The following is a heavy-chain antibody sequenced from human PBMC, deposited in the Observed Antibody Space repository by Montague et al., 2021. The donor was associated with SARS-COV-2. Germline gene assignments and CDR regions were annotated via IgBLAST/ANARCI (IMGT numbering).Heavy chain of an antibody. Sequence: YNPSLKSRVTISVDTSKNQFSLKLSSVTAAATAVYYCTRQENSSGWFKPDAFDIWGKGTMVTVSS. V-gene: IGHV4-39*01. CDR3: TRQENSSGWFKPDAFDI. J-gene: IGHJ3*02. D-gene: IGHD6-19*01.